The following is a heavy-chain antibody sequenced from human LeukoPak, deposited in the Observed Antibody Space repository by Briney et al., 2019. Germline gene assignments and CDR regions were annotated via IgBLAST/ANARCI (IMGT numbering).Heavy chain of an antibody. CDR3: ARGGVNYKIAGP. V-gene: IGHV4-59*01. CDR1: GGSITIYY. Sequence: SETLSLTCTVSGGSITIYYWSWIRQPPGKGLEWIGYIYYSGSTNYNPSLKSRVTISVDTSKNQFSLKLSSVTAADTAVYYCARGGVNYKIAGPWGQGALVTVSP. D-gene: IGHD3-10*01. J-gene: IGHJ5*02. CDR2: IYYSGST.